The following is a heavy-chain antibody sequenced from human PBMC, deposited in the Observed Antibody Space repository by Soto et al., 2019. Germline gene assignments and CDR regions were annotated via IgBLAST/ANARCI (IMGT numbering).Heavy chain of an antibody. J-gene: IGHJ4*02. Sequence: EVQLLESGGGLVQPGGFPRVSCAASGFTFSTYAMRWVRQAPGKGLEWVSAISGRGDSTYYADSVKGRFTISRDNSKNTLYLQMNSLRAEDTAVYYCARRGSGSYYDYWGQGTLVTVSS. CDR1: GFTFSTYA. D-gene: IGHD1-26*01. V-gene: IGHV3-23*01. CDR2: ISGRGDST. CDR3: ARRGSGSYYDY.